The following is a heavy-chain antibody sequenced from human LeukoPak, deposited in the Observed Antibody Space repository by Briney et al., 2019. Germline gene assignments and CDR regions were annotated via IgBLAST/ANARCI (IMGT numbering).Heavy chain of an antibody. CDR1: GYTFTSYD. Sequence: ASVKVSCKASGYTFTSYDINWVRQAAGQGLEWMGWMNPNSGNTGYAQKFQGRVTMTRNTSISTAYMELSSLRSEDTAVYYCARAPSITGTTPPGYWGQGTLVTVSS. CDR2: MNPNSGNT. J-gene: IGHJ4*02. D-gene: IGHD1-7*01. CDR3: ARAPSITGTTPPGY. V-gene: IGHV1-8*01.